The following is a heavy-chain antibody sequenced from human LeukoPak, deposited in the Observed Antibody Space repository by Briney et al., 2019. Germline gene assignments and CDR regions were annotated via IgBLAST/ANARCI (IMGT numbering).Heavy chain of an antibody. CDR3: ARVGTMVRGVRYGMDV. V-gene: IGHV4-34*01. Sequence: SETLSLTCAVYGGSFSGYYWSWIRQPPGKGLEWIGEINHSGSTNYNPSLKSRVTISVDTSRNQFSLKLSSVTAADTAVYYCARVGTMVRGVRYGMDVWGKGTTVTVSS. D-gene: IGHD3-10*01. CDR1: GGSFSGYY. CDR2: INHSGST. J-gene: IGHJ6*04.